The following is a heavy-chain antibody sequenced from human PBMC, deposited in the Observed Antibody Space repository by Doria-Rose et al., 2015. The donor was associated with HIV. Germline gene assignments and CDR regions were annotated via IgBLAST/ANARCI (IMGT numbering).Heavy chain of an antibody. Sequence: QVQLVQSGPVLVKPTETLTLTCTVSGVSLSSPGMGVGWIRQPPGKALEWLANIFLDDVRSYKTSLKSRLTIARGTSKSQVVLTMTDMDPVDTATYYCARIKSSRWYHKYYFDFWGQGTLVIVSA. CDR1: GVSLSSPGMG. CDR2: IFLDDVR. J-gene: IGHJ4*02. CDR3: ARIKSSRWYHKYYFDF. D-gene: IGHD6-13*01. V-gene: IGHV2-26*01.